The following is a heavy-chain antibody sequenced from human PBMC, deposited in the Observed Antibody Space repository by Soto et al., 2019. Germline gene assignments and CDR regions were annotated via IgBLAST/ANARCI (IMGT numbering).Heavy chain of an antibody. CDR1: GFTFSSYG. J-gene: IGHJ4*02. Sequence: HPGGSLRLSCAASGFTFSSYGMHWVRQAPGKGLEWVAVISYDGSNKYYADSVKGRFTISRDNSKNTLYLQMNSLRAEDTAVYYCAKDVKGLRYFDWLPGWFDYWGQGTLVTVSS. CDR3: AKDVKGLRYFDWLPGWFDY. V-gene: IGHV3-30*18. CDR2: ISYDGSNK. D-gene: IGHD3-9*01.